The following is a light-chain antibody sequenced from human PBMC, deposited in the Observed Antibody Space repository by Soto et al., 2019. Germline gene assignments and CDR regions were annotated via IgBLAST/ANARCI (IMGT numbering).Light chain of an antibody. CDR3: QQYNNWPPIT. Sequence: EIVRTQSPGTLSSSAGERATLACRASQTVTSNYLAWYQQKPGQAPRLLFCGASIRATCLPDRFSGGGSRTDLTLTISILEPEDFAAYYCQQYNNWPPITFGQGTRLYIK. CDR2: GAS. CDR1: QTVTSNY. V-gene: IGKV3-20*01. J-gene: IGKJ5*01.